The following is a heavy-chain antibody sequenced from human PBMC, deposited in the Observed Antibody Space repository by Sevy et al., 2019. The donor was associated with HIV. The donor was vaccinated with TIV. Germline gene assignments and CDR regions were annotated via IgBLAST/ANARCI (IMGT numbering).Heavy chain of an antibody. CDR3: AKRVFRYFDY. Sequence: GGSLRLSCAASGFTFSNYAMSWVRQTPGKGLEWVSAISGSADATYYTDSVKGRFTISRDNSKNTLYLQMNSLRAEDTAVYYCAKRVFRYFDYWGQGTLVTVSS. J-gene: IGHJ4*02. V-gene: IGHV3-23*01. D-gene: IGHD6-13*01. CDR1: GFTFSNYA. CDR2: ISGSADAT.